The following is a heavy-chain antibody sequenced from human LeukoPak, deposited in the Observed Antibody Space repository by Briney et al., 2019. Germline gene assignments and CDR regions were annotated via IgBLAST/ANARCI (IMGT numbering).Heavy chain of an antibody. CDR3: ARVEGNIVTTTEGYFDY. J-gene: IGHJ4*02. V-gene: IGHV3-21*01. D-gene: IGHD5-12*01. Sequence: GGSLRLSCAASGFTFSSYGMNWVRQAPGKGLEWVSSISSSSSYIYYADSMKGRFTISRDNAKNSLYLQMNSLRAEDTAVYYCARVEGNIVTTTEGYFDYWGQGTLVTVSS. CDR2: ISSSSSYI. CDR1: GFTFSSYG.